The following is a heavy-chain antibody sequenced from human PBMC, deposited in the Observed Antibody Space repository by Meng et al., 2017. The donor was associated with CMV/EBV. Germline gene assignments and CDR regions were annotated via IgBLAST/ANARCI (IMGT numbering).Heavy chain of an antibody. CDR1: GFTFSNAW. J-gene: IGHJ4*02. D-gene: IGHD3-3*01. V-gene: IGHV3-15*01. CDR2: IKSKTDGGTT. Sequence: ETLSLTCAASGFTFSNAWMSWVRQAPGKGLEWVGRIKSKTDGGTTDYAAPVKGRFTISRDDSKNTLYLQMNSLKTEDTAVYYCTTDPTFTYYDFWSGYYTDYWGQGTLVTVSS. CDR3: TTDPTFTYYDFWSGYYTDY.